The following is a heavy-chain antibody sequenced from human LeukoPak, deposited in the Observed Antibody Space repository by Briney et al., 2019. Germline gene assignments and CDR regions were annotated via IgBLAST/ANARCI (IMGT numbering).Heavy chain of an antibody. CDR3: ARGHFDSSGYSNPLDS. D-gene: IGHD3-22*01. CDR2: IHTSGDT. Sequence: SETLSPTCTVSGASISSYYWSWIRQSPGKGLEWIGYIHTSGDTKSNPSLKSRVTMSVDTSKNEFSLKLRSVAAADTALYYCARGHFDSSGYSNPLDSWGQGTLVTVSS. J-gene: IGHJ4*02. V-gene: IGHV4-4*09. CDR1: GASISSYY.